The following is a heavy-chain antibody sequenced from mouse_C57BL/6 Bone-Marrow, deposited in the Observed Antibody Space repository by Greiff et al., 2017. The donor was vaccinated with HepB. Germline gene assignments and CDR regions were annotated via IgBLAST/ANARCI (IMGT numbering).Heavy chain of an antibody. J-gene: IGHJ2*01. CDR2: IDPSDSET. V-gene: IGHV1-52*01. CDR3: ARGFYFDY. Sequence: QVQLQQPGAELVRPGSSVKLSCKASGYTFTSYWMHWVKQRPIQGLEWIGNIDPSDSETHYTQKFKDKATLTVDKSSSTAYMQLSSLTSEDSAVYYCARGFYFDYWGQGTTLTVSS. CDR1: GYTFTSYW.